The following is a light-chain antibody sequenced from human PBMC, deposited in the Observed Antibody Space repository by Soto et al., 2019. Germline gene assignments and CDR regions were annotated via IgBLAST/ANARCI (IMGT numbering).Light chain of an antibody. CDR2: KAS. CDR3: QQYNSYPLT. V-gene: IGKV1-5*03. Sequence: VHMSQSPSTLSANIGDRVTITCRASQNINNWLAWYQQKPGKAPKLLIYKASSLESGVPSRFSGSGSGTDFTLTISSLQPDDLASYYCQQYNSYPLTSAG. CDR1: QNINNW. J-gene: IGKJ4*01.